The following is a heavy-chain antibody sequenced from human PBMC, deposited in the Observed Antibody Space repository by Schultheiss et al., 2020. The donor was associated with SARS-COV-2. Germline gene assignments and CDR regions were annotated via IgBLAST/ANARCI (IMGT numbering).Heavy chain of an antibody. CDR3: ARQEGRITIFGVVTPTYFDY. Sequence: SQTLSLTCAVSGYSISSGYYWSWIRQPPGKGLEWIGYIYYSGSTNYNPSLKSRVTISVDTSKNQFSLKLSSVTAADTAVYYCARQEGRITIFGVVTPTYFDYWGQGTLVTVSS. D-gene: IGHD3-3*01. J-gene: IGHJ4*02. CDR1: GYSISSGYY. CDR2: IYYSGST. V-gene: IGHV4-59*08.